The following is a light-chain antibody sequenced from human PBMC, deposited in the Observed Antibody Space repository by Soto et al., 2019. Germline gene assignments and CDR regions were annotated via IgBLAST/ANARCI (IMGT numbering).Light chain of an antibody. CDR2: DDR. CDR3: QSYDISLRAWV. J-gene: IGLJ3*02. CDR1: SSNIGAGYD. V-gene: IGLV1-40*01. Sequence: QPVLAQPPSVSGAPGQRVTISCTGRSSNIGAGYDVHWYQQLPGTAPKLLIDDDRNRPSGVPDRFSDSKSGTSASLAITGLQAEDEADYYCQSYDISLRAWVFGGGTKLTVL.